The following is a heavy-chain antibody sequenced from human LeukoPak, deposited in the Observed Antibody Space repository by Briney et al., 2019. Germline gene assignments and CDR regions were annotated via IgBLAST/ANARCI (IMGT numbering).Heavy chain of an antibody. J-gene: IGHJ5*02. CDR1: GGSISSYY. Sequence: SETLSLTCTVSGGSISSYYWSWIRQPPGKGLEWIGHIYYSGGTNHNPSLESRVTITVDTSKNQFSLKLGSVTAADTAVYYCARRNCSGGSCYLSPSSWWFDPWGQGTLVTVSS. D-gene: IGHD2-15*01. V-gene: IGHV4-59*01. CDR3: ARRNCSGGSCYLSPSSWWFDP. CDR2: IYYSGGT.